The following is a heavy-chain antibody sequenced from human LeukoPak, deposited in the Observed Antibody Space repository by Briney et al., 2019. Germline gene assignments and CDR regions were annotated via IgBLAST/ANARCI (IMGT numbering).Heavy chain of an antibody. Sequence: GGSLRLSCAASGFAFSGFWMHWVRQAPRKGLVWVSRINNDGSDTVYADSVKGRFTISRDNAKNTLYLQMNSLRVEDTAMYYCVRGLRGPDYWGQGTLVTVSS. V-gene: IGHV3-74*03. CDR1: GFAFSGFW. J-gene: IGHJ4*02. CDR2: INNDGSDT. CDR3: VRGLRGPDY.